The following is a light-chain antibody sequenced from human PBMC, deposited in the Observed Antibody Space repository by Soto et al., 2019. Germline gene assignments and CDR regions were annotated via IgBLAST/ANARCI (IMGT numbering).Light chain of an antibody. V-gene: IGKV3-20*01. CDR3: QQYGDSPFT. CDR2: GAS. Sequence: EIVLTQSPGTLSLSPGERATLSCGASQSVTSNYLAWYQHKSGQAPRLLIYGASIRATGIPDRFSGSGSGTDFTLTISRLEPEDCAVHYCQQYGDSPFTFGPGSKVDIK. CDR1: QSVTSNY. J-gene: IGKJ3*01.